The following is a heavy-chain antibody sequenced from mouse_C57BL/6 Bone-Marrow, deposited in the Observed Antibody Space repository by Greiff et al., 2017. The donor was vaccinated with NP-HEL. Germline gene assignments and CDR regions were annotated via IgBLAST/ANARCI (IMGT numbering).Heavy chain of an antibody. Sequence: QVQLKQPGAELVKPGASVKMSCKASGYTFTSYWITWVKQRPGQGLEWIGDIYPGSGSTNYNEKFKSKATLTVDTSSSTAYMQLSSLTSEDSAVYYCARENSKRDYFDYWGQGTTLTVSS. CDR1: GYTFTSYW. D-gene: IGHD2-5*01. CDR3: ARENSKRDYFDY. V-gene: IGHV1-55*01. J-gene: IGHJ2*01. CDR2: IYPGSGST.